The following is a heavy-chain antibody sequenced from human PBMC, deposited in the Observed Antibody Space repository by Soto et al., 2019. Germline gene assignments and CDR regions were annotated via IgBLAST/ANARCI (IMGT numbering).Heavy chain of an antibody. V-gene: IGHV3-15*01. J-gene: IGHJ4*02. CDR2: IKSKTDGGTT. CDR3: TTSVGYCSGGYCKAHCDY. CDR1: GFTFSNAW. D-gene: IGHD2-15*01. Sequence: EVQLVESGGGLVKPGGSLRLSCAASGFTFSNAWMSWVRQAPGKGLEWVGRIKSKTDGGTTDYAAPVKGRFTISRDDSTNTLYLQMNSLKTDDTAVYYCTTSVGYCSGGYCKAHCDYWGQGTLVTVSS.